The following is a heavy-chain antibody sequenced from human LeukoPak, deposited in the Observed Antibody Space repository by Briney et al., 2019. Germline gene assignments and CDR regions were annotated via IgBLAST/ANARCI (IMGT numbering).Heavy chain of an antibody. D-gene: IGHD6-13*01. CDR1: GYTFTSNY. V-gene: IGHV1-46*01. Sequence: ASVKVSCKASGYTFTSNYIHWVRQAPGQGLEWMGVIHPSGGSTSYAQKFQGRVTMTKDTSTSTAYMELSRLRSDDTAVYYCARESSSSWSKDYWGQGTLVTVSS. CDR3: ARESSSSWSKDY. CDR2: IHPSGGST. J-gene: IGHJ4*02.